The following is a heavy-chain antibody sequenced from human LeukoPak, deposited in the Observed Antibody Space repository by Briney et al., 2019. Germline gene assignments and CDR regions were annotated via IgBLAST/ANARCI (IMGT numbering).Heavy chain of an antibody. V-gene: IGHV1-69*13. D-gene: IGHD3-3*01. Sequence: GASVKVSCKASGRTFRSYAISWVRQAPGQGLEWMGGIMPIFGTANYAQKFQGRVTITADESTSTAYMELSSLRSEDTAVYYCARTLTDFWSGYYPIDYWGQGTLVTVSS. CDR2: IMPIFGTA. CDR1: GRTFRSYA. J-gene: IGHJ4*02. CDR3: ARTLTDFWSGYYPIDY.